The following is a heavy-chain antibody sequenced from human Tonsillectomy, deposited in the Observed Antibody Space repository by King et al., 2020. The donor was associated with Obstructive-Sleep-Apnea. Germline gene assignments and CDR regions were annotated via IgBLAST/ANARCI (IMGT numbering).Heavy chain of an antibody. D-gene: IGHD3-3*01. J-gene: IGHJ6*02. CDR1: GGSIRNNNYY. V-gene: IGHV4-39*07. Sequence: QLQESGPGLVKPSETLSLTCTVSGGSIRNNNYYWGWIRQPPGKGLEWLGNVYYSGSTFYKPSLKSRVTISVDTSKNQFSLKLSSVTAAETAVYYCAGVGAGIFGVVIMDYYYYGMDVWGQGTTVTVSS. CDR2: VYYSGST. CDR3: AGVGAGIFGVVIMDYYYYGMDV.